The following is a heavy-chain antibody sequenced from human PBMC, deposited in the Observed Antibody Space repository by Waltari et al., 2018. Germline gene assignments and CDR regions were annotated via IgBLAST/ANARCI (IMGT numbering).Heavy chain of an antibody. V-gene: IGHV4-38-2*01. CDR2: IYHRGGT. CDR3: SRGMGDGNKSHYYSYYGMDV. D-gene: IGHD3-16*01. J-gene: IGHJ6*02. CDR1: GYSISSGYY. Sequence: QVQLQESGPGLVKPSETLSLTCAVSGYSISSGYYWGWIRQPPGKGLEWIGSIYHRGGTYSHPSLQSRVTISVDTSKNQFSLKLSSVTAADTAVYYCSRGMGDGNKSHYYSYYGMDVWGQGTTVTVSS.